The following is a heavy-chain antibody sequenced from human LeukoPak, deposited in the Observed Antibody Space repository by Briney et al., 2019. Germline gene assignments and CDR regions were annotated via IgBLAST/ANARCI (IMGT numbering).Heavy chain of an antibody. Sequence: ASVKVFCKVSGYTLTELSMHWVRQAPGKGLEWMGGFDPEDGETINAQKFQGRVTMTEDTSTDTAYMELSSLRSEDTAVYYCATDEAYYGSGITWGQGTMVTVSS. D-gene: IGHD3-10*01. J-gene: IGHJ3*01. CDR2: FDPEDGET. CDR3: ATDEAYYGSGIT. CDR1: GYTLTELS. V-gene: IGHV1-24*01.